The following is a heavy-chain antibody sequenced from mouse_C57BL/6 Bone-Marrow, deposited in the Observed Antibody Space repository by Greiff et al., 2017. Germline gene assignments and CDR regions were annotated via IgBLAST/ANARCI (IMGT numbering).Heavy chain of an antibody. J-gene: IGHJ4*01. CDR2: ISSGGSYT. Sequence: DVKLVESGGDLVKPGGSLKLSCAASGFTFSSYGMSWVRQTPDKRLEWVATISSGGSYTYYPDSVKGRFTISRDNAKNTLYLQMSSLKSEDTAMYYCAAHYYGSSPYYAMDYWGQGTSVTVSS. D-gene: IGHD1-1*01. CDR3: AAHYYGSSPYYAMDY. CDR1: GFTFSSYG. V-gene: IGHV5-6*02.